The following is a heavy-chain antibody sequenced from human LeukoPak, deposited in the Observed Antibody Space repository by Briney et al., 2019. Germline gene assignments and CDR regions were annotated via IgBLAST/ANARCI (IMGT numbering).Heavy chain of an antibody. CDR3: TTGPLRLGELSPQVQDN. CDR1: GFTFSSYS. D-gene: IGHD3-16*02. J-gene: IGHJ4*02. CDR2: ISSSSSTI. V-gene: IGHV3-48*01. Sequence: PGGSLRLSCAASGFTFSSYSMNWVRQAPGKGLEWVSYISSSSSTIYYADSVKGRFTISRDNAKNSLYLQMNSLKTEDTAVYYCTTGPLRLGELSPQVQDNWGQGTLVTVSS.